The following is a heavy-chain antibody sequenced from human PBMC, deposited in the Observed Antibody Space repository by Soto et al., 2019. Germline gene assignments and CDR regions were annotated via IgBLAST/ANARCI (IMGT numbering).Heavy chain of an antibody. J-gene: IGHJ6*02. CDR1: GDSVSSNNAA. Sequence: SQTLSLTCAISGDSVSSNNAAWNWIRHSPSRGLEWLGRTYYRSKRYNDYAVSVKSRITINPDTSKNQFSLQLYSVTPEDTAVYYCARAGDYDSWSGYTSQYYYYAMDVWGQGTTVTVSS. V-gene: IGHV6-1*01. CDR2: TYYRSKRYN. CDR3: ARAGDYDSWSGYTSQYYYYAMDV. D-gene: IGHD3-3*01.